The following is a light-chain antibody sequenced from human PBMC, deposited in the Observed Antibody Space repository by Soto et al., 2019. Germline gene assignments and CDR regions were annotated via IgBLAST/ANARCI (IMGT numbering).Light chain of an antibody. CDR1: QGIGVY. J-gene: IGKJ4*01. V-gene: IGKV1-27*01. CDR3: QKYNSAPLT. Sequence: DIQMTQSPSSLSASLGDRVTITCRASQGIGVYLAWFQQKPGNVPRLLIYAASTLQSGVPSRFSGSGSGTDFTLTISSLQPEDVATYYCQKYNSAPLTFGGGAKVEIK. CDR2: AAS.